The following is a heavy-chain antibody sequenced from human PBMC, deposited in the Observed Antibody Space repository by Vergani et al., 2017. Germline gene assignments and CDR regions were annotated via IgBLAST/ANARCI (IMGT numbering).Heavy chain of an antibody. Sequence: QVQLQESGPGLVKPSQTLSLTCTVSGGSISSGGYYWSWIRQHPGKGLEWIGYIYYSGSTYYNPSLKSRVTISVDTSKNQFSLKLSSVTAADTAVYYCARVESGCSSTSCQYNWFDPWGQGTLVTVSS. CDR2: IYYSGST. CDR1: GGSISSGGYY. CDR3: ARVESGCSSTSCQYNWFDP. V-gene: IGHV4-31*03. J-gene: IGHJ5*02. D-gene: IGHD2-2*01.